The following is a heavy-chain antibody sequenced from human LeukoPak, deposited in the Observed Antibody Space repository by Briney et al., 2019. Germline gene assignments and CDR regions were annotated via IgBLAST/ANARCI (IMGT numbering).Heavy chain of an antibody. CDR2: ISSSSYI. CDR3: ARDRGLGVATTGH. J-gene: IGHJ4*02. Sequence: GGSLRLSRAASGFTFSSYSMNWVRQAPGKGLEWVSSISSSSYIYYADSVKGRFTISRDNAKNSLYLQMNSLRAEDTAVYYCARDRGLGVATTGHWGQGTLVTVSS. CDR1: GFTFSSYS. D-gene: IGHD5-12*01. V-gene: IGHV3-21*01.